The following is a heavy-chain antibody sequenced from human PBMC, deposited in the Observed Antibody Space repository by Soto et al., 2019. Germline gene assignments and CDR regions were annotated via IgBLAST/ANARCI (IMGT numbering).Heavy chain of an antibody. CDR2: IHHSGST. CDR1: GGPFSGYY. D-gene: IGHD3-9*01. Sequence: PXETLSLTCAVYGGPFSGYYWSWIRQPPGKGLEWIGEIHHSGSTNYNPSLKSRVTISVDTSKNQFSLKLSSVTAADTAVYYCALFRRTYYDILTGSDYWGQGPLVTVSS. CDR3: ALFRRTYYDILTGSDY. V-gene: IGHV4-34*01. J-gene: IGHJ4*02.